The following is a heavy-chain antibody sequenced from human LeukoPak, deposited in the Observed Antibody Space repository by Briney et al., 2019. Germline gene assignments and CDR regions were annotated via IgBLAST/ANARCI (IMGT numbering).Heavy chain of an antibody. Sequence: PSETLPLTCTVSGGSISSSSYYWGWIRQPPGKGLEWIGSIYYSGSTYYNPSLKSRVTISVDTSKNQFSLKLSSVTAADTAVYYCAGFFDYPGYYYDYWGQGTLVTVSS. V-gene: IGHV4-39*01. CDR1: GGSISSSSYY. CDR3: AGFFDYPGYYYDY. J-gene: IGHJ4*02. D-gene: IGHD3-9*01. CDR2: IYYSGST.